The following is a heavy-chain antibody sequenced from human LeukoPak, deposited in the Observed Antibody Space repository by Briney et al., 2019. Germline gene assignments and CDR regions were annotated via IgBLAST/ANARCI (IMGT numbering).Heavy chain of an antibody. CDR2: IYYSGST. J-gene: IGHJ6*02. Sequence: KSSETLSLTCTVSGGSVSSGSYYWSWIRQPPGKGLEWIGYIYYSGSTNYNPSLKSRVTISVDTSKNQFSLKLSSVTAADTAVYYCARRVPMVRGVYGMDVWGQGTTVTVSS. V-gene: IGHV4-61*01. CDR1: GGSVSSGSYY. D-gene: IGHD3-10*01. CDR3: ARRVPMVRGVYGMDV.